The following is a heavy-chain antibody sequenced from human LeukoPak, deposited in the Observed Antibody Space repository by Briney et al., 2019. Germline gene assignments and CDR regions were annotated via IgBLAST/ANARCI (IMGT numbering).Heavy chain of an antibody. V-gene: IGHV4-59*01. CDR1: GGSMRTYY. D-gene: IGHD4-17*01. CDR2: ISDTGST. CDR3: ARDGDSGDFVGAFDV. Sequence: SETLSLTCSVSGGSMRTYYWGWVRQTPGKGLEFIGYISDTGSTNYNPSLKSRVTISVDTSKSLFSLRLTSATAADTAVYYCARDGDSGDFVGAFDVWGQGTQVTVSS. J-gene: IGHJ3*01.